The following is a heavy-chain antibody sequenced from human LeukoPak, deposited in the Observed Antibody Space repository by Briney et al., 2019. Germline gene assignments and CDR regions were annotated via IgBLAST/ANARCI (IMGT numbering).Heavy chain of an antibody. CDR1: GSSISSNNYF. D-gene: IGHD2-8*01. V-gene: IGHV4-39*07. J-gene: IGHJ3*02. CDR2: ISSTGIT. CDR3: ARDPYCSNGVCYAFDI. Sequence: PSETLSLTCSVSGSSISSNNYFWGWIRQPPGKGLEWLGAISSTGITDYNPALKSRVTISVDTSKNQFSLKLSSVTAADTAFYYCARDPYCSNGVCYAFDIWGQVTMVSVSS.